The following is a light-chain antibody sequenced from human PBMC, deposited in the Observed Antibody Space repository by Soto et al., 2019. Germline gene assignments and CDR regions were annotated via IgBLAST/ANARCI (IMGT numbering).Light chain of an antibody. Sequence: QSVLTQPPSVSGAPGQRVTISCTGSSSNIGAGYDVHWYLQLPGTAPKLLIYGNTNRPSGVPDRFSGSKSGSSASLAITGLQAEDEADYHCQSHDSSLHASVFGTGTKVTVL. CDR2: GNT. CDR3: QSHDSSLHASV. V-gene: IGLV1-40*01. CDR1: SSNIGAGYD. J-gene: IGLJ1*01.